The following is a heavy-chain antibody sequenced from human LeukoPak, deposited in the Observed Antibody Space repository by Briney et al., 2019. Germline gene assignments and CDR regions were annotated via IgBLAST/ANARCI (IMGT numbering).Heavy chain of an antibody. CDR2: IDANNGDT. CDR1: GYTFRGNY. CDR3: ARDPSSVTPYFFGY. Sequence: ASVTIPYKASGYTFRGNYIHWLRQAPGQGLEWMGWIDANNGDTKSAQKFQGRVNMSRDTSISTAYMDLSSLSPDDAAVYYCARDPSSVTPYFFGYWGQGTLVTVSS. V-gene: IGHV1-2*02. D-gene: IGHD4-11*01. J-gene: IGHJ4*02.